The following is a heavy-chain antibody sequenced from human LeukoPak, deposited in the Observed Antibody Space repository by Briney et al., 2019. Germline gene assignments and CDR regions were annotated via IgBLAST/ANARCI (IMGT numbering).Heavy chain of an antibody. CDR3: AKATLATTYFDS. Sequence: GGSLRLSCAASGFTFSSYAMNWVRQAPGMGLEWVSAISGRGDTIFYADSVKGRFTVSRDNSKNTLYLQVNSLRAEDTAVYYCAKATLATTYFDSWGQGTLVTVSS. CDR1: GFTFSSYA. CDR2: ISGRGDTI. V-gene: IGHV3-23*01. J-gene: IGHJ4*02. D-gene: IGHD5-24*01.